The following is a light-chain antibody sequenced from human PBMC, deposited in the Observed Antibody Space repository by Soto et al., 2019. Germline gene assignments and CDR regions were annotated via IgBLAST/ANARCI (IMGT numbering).Light chain of an antibody. Sequence: ETVMTQSPGTLSVSLGERATLSCRASQSVSIHLAWYQQKPGQAPRLLIYDTSTRATGIPARFSGSGSGTDFTLTISRLEPEDFAVYYCQQYGSSLLFGQGNDWRL. J-gene: IGKJ5*01. CDR1: QSVSIH. V-gene: IGKV3-20*01. CDR3: QQYGSSLL. CDR2: DTS.